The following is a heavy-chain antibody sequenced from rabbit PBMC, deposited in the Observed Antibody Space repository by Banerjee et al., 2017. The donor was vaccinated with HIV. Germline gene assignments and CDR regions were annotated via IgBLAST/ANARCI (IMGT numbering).Heavy chain of an antibody. CDR1: GFTGSSSYW. CDR3: ARGDFGHGAFDP. CDR2: INTGSRST. Sequence: QEQLVESGGGLVQPEGSLTLTCTVSGFTGSSSYWICWVRQAPGKGLEWIGCINTGSRSTYYATWAKGRFTLSKTSSTTVTLQMTSLTAADTATYFCARGDFGHGAFDPWGQGTLVTVS. J-gene: IGHJ2*01. D-gene: IGHD2-1*01. V-gene: IGHV1S45*01.